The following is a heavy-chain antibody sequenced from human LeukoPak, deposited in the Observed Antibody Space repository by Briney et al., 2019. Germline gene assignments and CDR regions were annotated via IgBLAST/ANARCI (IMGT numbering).Heavy chain of an antibody. J-gene: IGHJ3*02. CDR1: GFTVSRNY. Sequence: PGGSLRLSCAASGFTVSRNYMNWVRQAPGKGLEWVSIIHSVGTTYYADSVKGRCTISRDYSKNTLYLQMNSLRVEDTAVYYCARSTRALVPTAHDAFDIWGQGTMVTVSP. CDR2: IHSVGTT. CDR3: ARSTRALVPTAHDAFDI. D-gene: IGHD2-2*01. V-gene: IGHV3-66*02.